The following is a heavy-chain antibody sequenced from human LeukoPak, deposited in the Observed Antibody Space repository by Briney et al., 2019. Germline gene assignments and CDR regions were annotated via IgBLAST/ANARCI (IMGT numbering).Heavy chain of an antibody. D-gene: IGHD1-26*01. Sequence: ASVKVSCKASGYTFTSYGISWVRQAPGQGLEWMGWISAYNGNTNYAQKLQGRVTMTTDTSTSTAYMELRSLRSDDTAVYYCAREIVGAPPAPFDYWAQGPWVTVSS. CDR2: ISAYNGNT. CDR3: AREIVGAPPAPFDY. J-gene: IGHJ4*02. CDR1: GYTFTSYG. V-gene: IGHV1-18*01.